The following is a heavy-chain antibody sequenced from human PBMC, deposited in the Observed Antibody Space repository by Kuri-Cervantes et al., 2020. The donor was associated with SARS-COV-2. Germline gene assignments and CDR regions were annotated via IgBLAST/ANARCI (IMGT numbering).Heavy chain of an antibody. CDR1: GFTFSSYW. J-gene: IGHJ3*02. CDR2: IDQDGSEQ. CDR3: ARTGSGWNHDAFDI. V-gene: IGHV3-7*01. D-gene: IGHD6-19*01. Sequence: GGSLRLSCAASGFTFSSYWMSWVRQAPGKGLEWVANIDQDGSEQYYVDSVKGRFSISRDNAKNSLYLQMNSLRAEDTAVYYCARTGSGWNHDAFDIWGQGTMVTVSS.